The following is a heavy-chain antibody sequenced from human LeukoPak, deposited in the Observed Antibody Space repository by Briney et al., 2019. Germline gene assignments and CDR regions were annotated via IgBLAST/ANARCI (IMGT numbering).Heavy chain of an antibody. CDR2: IYYSGST. CDR1: GGSMSSYY. Sequence: SETLSLTCTVSGGSMSSYYWTWIRQPPGLPLEWIGYIYYSGSTYYNPSLKSRLTISMDTSKNEFSLRLSSVTAADTAVYYCARDDGSYYFDYWGQGTLVTVSS. J-gene: IGHJ4*02. D-gene: IGHD5-24*01. V-gene: IGHV4-59*01. CDR3: ARDDGSYYFDY.